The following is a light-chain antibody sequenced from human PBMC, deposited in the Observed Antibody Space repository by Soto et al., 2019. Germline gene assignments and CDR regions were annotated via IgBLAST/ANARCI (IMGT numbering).Light chain of an antibody. CDR1: SSDVGSYDH. CDR3: SSYTTSSTQV. J-gene: IGLJ1*01. V-gene: IGLV2-14*01. CDR2: EVS. Sequence: QSALTQPASVSGSPGQSITISCSGTSSDVGSYDHVAWYQQFPGKTPKLTIYEVSNRPSGVSSRFSGSKSGNTASLTISGLQAEDEADYYCSSYTTSSTQVFGTGTKLTVL.